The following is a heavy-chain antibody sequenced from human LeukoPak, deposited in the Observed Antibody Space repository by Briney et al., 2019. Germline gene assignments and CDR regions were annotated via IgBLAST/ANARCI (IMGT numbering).Heavy chain of an antibody. J-gene: IGHJ4*02. CDR1: GGSITSYY. V-gene: IGHV4-59*01. CDR3: ARYGSSWFYFDF. CDR2: IYYSGGT. D-gene: IGHD6-13*01. Sequence: SETLSLTCTDSGGSITSYYWSWIRQPPGKRLEWIGYIYYSGGTKYNPSLKSRVTISVDKSNKQFSLEQSSVTAADTAVYYCARYGSSWFYFDFWGQGTLVTVSS.